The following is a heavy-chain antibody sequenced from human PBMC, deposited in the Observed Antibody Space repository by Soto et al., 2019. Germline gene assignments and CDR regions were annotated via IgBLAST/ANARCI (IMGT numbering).Heavy chain of an antibody. V-gene: IGHV4-30-4*01. D-gene: IGHD5-18*01. J-gene: IGHJ5*02. Sequence: QVQLQESGPGLVKPSQTLSLTCTVSGGSISSGDYYWSWIRQPPGKGLEWIGYIYYSGSTYYNPSLESRVTISVDTPKNQCSLKLSPVTAADTAVYYCARDGGYSYGPDPWGQGTLVTVSS. CDR2: IYYSGST. CDR3: ARDGGYSYGPDP. CDR1: GGSISSGDYY.